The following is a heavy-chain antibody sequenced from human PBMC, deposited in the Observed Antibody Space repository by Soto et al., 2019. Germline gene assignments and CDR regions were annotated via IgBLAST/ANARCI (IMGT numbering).Heavy chain of an antibody. CDR1: GFTFSSYS. D-gene: IGHD2-15*01. Sequence: PGGSLRLSCAASGFTFSSYSMNWVRQAPGKGLEWVSSISSSSSYIYYADSVKGRFTISRDNAKNSLYLQMNSLRAEDTAVYYCARHSPDIVVVVAETLVYYYYGMDVWGQGTTVTVYS. CDR3: ARHSPDIVVVVAETLVYYYYGMDV. V-gene: IGHV3-21*01. J-gene: IGHJ6*02. CDR2: ISSSSSYI.